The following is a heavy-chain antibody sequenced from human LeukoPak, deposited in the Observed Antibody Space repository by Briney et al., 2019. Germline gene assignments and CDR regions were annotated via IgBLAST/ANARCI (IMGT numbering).Heavy chain of an antibody. Sequence: GGSLRLSCAASGLTFSTQAMSWVRQAPGKGLEWVSSISDSCSGIYYADSVKGRFTISRDNSKSTLFLDMNSLRVEDTAIYYCANSYYNFWSGFANWGQGTLVSVSS. D-gene: IGHD3-3*01. CDR1: GLTFSTQA. J-gene: IGHJ4*02. CDR2: ISDSCSGI. CDR3: ANSYYNFWSGFAN. V-gene: IGHV3-23*01.